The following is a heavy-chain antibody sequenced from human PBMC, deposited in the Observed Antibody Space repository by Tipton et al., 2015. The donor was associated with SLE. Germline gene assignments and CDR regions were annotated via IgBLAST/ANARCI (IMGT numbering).Heavy chain of an antibody. Sequence: TLSLTCIVSGDSLIKYYWNWFRQSPGKRLEWIGYVFYTGSTNYNPSFKSRVTISVDTSNNQFSLRLDSVTDADTAIYFCARANSAMGSYDTWGQGAQVTVSS. CDR1: GDSLIKYY. J-gene: IGHJ5*02. CDR3: ARANSAMGSYDT. D-gene: IGHD2-21*01. CDR2: VFYTGST. V-gene: IGHV4-59*01.